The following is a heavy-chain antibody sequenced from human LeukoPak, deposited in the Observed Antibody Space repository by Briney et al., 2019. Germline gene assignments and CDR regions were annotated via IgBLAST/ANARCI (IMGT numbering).Heavy chain of an antibody. CDR1: GFTFSSYA. Sequence: PGGSLRLSCAASGFTFSSYAMSWVRQAPGKGLEWVSAISGSGGSTYYADSVRGRFTISRDNPKNTLYLQMNSLRAEDSAVYYCAKDPGRSSGWYGAFDIWGQGTMVTVSS. CDR3: AKDPGRSSGWYGAFDI. CDR2: ISGSGGST. V-gene: IGHV3-23*01. J-gene: IGHJ3*02. D-gene: IGHD6-19*01.